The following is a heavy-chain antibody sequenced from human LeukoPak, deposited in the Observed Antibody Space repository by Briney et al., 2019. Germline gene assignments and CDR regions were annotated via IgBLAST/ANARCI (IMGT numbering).Heavy chain of an antibody. V-gene: IGHV4-39*01. Sequence: SETLSLTCTVSGGSISSSSYYWGWIRQPPGKGLEWIGSIYYSGSTYYNPSLKSRVTISVDTSKNQFSLKLSSVTAADTAVYYCARGIGGSYFSYYYYYMDVWGKGTTVTVSS. J-gene: IGHJ6*03. CDR2: IYYSGST. CDR1: GGSISSSSYY. D-gene: IGHD1-26*01. CDR3: ARGIGGSYFSYYYYYMDV.